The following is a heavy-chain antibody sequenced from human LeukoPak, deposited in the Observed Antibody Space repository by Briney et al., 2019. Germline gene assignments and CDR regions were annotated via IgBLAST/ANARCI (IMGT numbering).Heavy chain of an antibody. CDR2: INPNSGGT. J-gene: IGHJ3*02. V-gene: IGHV1-2*02. Sequence: GASVKVSCKASGYTFTGYYMHWVRQAPGQGLEWMGWINPNSGGTNYAQKFQGRVTMTRDTSISTAYMELSRLRSDDTAVYYCARDEAVQWWAYAFDIWGQGTMVTVSS. CDR1: GYTFTGYY. D-gene: IGHD2-15*01. CDR3: ARDEAVQWWAYAFDI.